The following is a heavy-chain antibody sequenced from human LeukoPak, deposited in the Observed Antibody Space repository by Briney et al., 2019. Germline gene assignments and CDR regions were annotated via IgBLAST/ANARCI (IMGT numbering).Heavy chain of an antibody. CDR1: GGTFSSYA. CDR2: IIPIFGTA. CDR3: ATAPSAIYYYYMDV. J-gene: IGHJ6*03. Sequence: SVRVSCKASGGTFSSYAISWVRQAPGQGLEWMGGIIPIFGTANYAQKFQGRVTITTDESTSTAYMELSSLRSEDTAVYYCATAPSAIYYYYMDVWGKGTTVTVSS. V-gene: IGHV1-69*05. D-gene: IGHD3-3*01.